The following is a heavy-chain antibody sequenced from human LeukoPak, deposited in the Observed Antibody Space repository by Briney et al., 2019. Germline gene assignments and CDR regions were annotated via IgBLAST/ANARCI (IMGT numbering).Heavy chain of an antibody. CDR2: IDPNTGGT. D-gene: IGHD1-26*01. CDR1: GYTFTNYY. Sequence: ASVTVSCKTSGYTFTNYYIHWVRQAPGQGLEWMGRIDPNTGGTKSAKNFQGRVTMTRDTSISTAYMALSGLRSDETAVYYCASLYDIVGTTVDYWGQGTLVTVSS. CDR3: ASLYDIVGTTVDY. V-gene: IGHV1-2*06. J-gene: IGHJ4*02.